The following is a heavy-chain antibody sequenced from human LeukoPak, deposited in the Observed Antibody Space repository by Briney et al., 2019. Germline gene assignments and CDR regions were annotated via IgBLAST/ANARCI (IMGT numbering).Heavy chain of an antibody. CDR1: GFTFSSYW. J-gene: IGHJ4*02. CDR2: IKQDGSEK. CDR3: ARWEDYSPHEYYFDY. Sequence: GGSLRLSCAASGFTFSSYWMSWVRQAPGKGLEWVANIKQDGSEKYYVDSVKGRFTISRDNAKNSLYLQMNSLRAEDTAVYYCARWEDYSPHEYYFDYWGREPWSPSPQ. D-gene: IGHD1-26*01. V-gene: IGHV3-7*03.